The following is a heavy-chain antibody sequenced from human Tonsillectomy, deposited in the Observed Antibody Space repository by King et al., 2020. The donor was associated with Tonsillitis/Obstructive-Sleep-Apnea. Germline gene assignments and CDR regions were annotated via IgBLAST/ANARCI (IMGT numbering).Heavy chain of an antibody. CDR3: ARASGNDSEYYFDY. CDR1: GYTFTSYG. CDR2: ISAYNGNT. D-gene: IGHD5-12*01. Sequence: QLVQSGAEVKKPGASVKVSCKASGYTFTSYGISWVRQAPGQGLEWMGWISAYNGNTNYVQKIQGRVTMTTDTSTSTAYMELRSLRSDEPAVYYCARASGNDSEYYFDYWGQGTLVTVSS. V-gene: IGHV1-18*01. J-gene: IGHJ4*02.